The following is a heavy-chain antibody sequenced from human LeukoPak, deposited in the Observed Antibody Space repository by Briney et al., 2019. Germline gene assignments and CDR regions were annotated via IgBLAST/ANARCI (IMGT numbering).Heavy chain of an antibody. CDR1: GFTFSGSA. CDR3: TRVVYGDYAYYYYGMDV. D-gene: IGHD4-17*01. CDR2: IRSKANSYAT. Sequence: GGSLKLSCAASGFTFSGSATHWVRQASGKGLEWVGRIRSKANSYATAYAASVKGRFTISRDDSKNTAYLQMNSLKTEDTAVYYCTRVVYGDYAYYYYGMDVWGQGTTVTVSS. V-gene: IGHV3-73*01. J-gene: IGHJ6*02.